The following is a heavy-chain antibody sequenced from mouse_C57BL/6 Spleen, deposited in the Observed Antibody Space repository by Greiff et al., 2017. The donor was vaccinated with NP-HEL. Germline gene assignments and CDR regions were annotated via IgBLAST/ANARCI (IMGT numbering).Heavy chain of an antibody. D-gene: IGHD4-1*01. J-gene: IGHJ4*01. CDR1: GFTFSDYG. Sequence: EVQLQESGGGLVKPGGSLKLSCAASGFTFSDYGMHWVRQAPEKGLEWVAYISSGSSTIYYADTVKGRFTISRDNAKNTLFLQMTSLRSEDTAMYYCAKNWAYYAMDYWGQGTSVTVSS. CDR2: ISSGSSTI. V-gene: IGHV5-17*01. CDR3: AKNWAYYAMDY.